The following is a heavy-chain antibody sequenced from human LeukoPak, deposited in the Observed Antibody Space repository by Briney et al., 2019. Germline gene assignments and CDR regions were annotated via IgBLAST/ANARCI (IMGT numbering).Heavy chain of an antibody. V-gene: IGHV3-21*01. D-gene: IGHD1-1*01. Sequence: GGSLRLSCVASGFTFSTYWMHWVRQAPGKGLEWVSSISSSSSYIYYADSVKGRFTISRDNAKNSLYLQMNSLRAEDTAVYYCARDRGTPWGQGTLVTVSS. CDR2: ISSSSSYI. CDR3: ARDRGTP. J-gene: IGHJ5*02. CDR1: GFTFSTYW.